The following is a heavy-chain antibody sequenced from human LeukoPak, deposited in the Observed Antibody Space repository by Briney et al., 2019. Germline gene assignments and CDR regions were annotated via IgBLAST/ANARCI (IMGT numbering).Heavy chain of an antibody. J-gene: IGHJ3*02. CDR3: ARSTPITVSPLGI. CDR2: IHYGGST. D-gene: IGHD4-17*01. CDR1: GGSIGRYY. V-gene: IGHV4-59*01. Sequence: PSETLSLTCTVSGGSIGRYYWSWIRQPPGKGLEWVGYIHYGGSTTYTPSLKSRVTISLDTSKNQFSLNLNSVTAADTAVYYCARSTPITVSPLGIWGQGTMVTVSS.